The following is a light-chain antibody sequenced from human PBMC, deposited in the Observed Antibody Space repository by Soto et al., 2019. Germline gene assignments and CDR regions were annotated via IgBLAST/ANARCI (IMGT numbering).Light chain of an antibody. CDR2: GAS. V-gene: IGKV3-20*01. CDR3: HQYDSSPLT. J-gene: IGKJ4*01. CDR1: QSVSSSY. Sequence: EIVLTQSPGTLSLSPGERATLSCRASQSVSSSYLAWYQQKPGQAPRLRIYGASSRATGIPDRFSGSGSGTDFPLTISRLEPEDFAVYYCHQYDSSPLTFGGGTKVEIK.